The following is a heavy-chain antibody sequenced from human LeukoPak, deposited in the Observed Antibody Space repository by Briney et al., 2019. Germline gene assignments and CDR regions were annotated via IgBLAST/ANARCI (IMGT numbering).Heavy chain of an antibody. J-gene: IGHJ6*03. D-gene: IGHD2-2*01. CDR1: GFTFSSYS. CDR3: AREPIVVVPAAKGGDYMDV. V-gene: IGHV3-48*01. CDR2: ISSSSSTI. Sequence: PGGSLRPSCAASGFTFSSYSMNWVRQAPGKGLEWVSYISSSSSTIYYADSVKGRFTISRDNAKNSLYLQMNSLRAEDTAVYYCAREPIVVVPAAKGGDYMDVWGKGTTVTVSS.